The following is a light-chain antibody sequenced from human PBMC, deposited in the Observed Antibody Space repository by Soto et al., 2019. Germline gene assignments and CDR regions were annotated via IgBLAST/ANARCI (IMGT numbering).Light chain of an antibody. CDR3: QQRSNWPFT. V-gene: IGKV3-11*01. Sequence: EIVLTQSPATLSFSPGEIATLSFRASQSVSSYLAWYQQKPGQAPRLLIYGASNRATGIPARFSGSGSGTDFTLTISSLEPEDFAVYYCQQRSNWPFTFGGGTKVDIK. J-gene: IGKJ4*01. CDR2: GAS. CDR1: QSVSSY.